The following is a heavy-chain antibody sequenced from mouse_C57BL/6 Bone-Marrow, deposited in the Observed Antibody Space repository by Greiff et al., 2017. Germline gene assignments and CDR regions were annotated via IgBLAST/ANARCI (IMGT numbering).Heavy chain of an antibody. CDR1: GFNIKDDY. CDR3: TRTRGIDY. V-gene: IGHV14-4*01. CDR2: IDPENGDT. D-gene: IGHD3-3*01. Sequence: EVQLQQSGAELVRPGASVKLSCTASGFNIKDDYMHWVKQRPEQGLEWIGWIDPENGDTEYASKFQGKATITADTSSNTAYLQLSSLTSEDTAFYYCTRTRGIDYWGQGTTLTVSS. J-gene: IGHJ2*01.